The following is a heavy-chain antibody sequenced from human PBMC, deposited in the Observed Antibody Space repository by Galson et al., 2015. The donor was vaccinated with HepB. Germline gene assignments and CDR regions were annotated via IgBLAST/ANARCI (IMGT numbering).Heavy chain of an antibody. J-gene: IGHJ6*03. CDR2: IYPGDSDT. V-gene: IGHV5-51*03. CDR1: GYSFTSYW. CDR3: ARLVKEGGYYYYYMDV. D-gene: IGHD1-26*01. Sequence: QSGAEVKKPGESLKISCTGSGYSFTSYWIDWVRQMPGKGLEWMGIIYPGDSDTRYSPSFQGQVTISADKSISTAYLQWSSLKVSDTAMYYCARLVKEGGYYYYYMDVWGKGTTVTVSS.